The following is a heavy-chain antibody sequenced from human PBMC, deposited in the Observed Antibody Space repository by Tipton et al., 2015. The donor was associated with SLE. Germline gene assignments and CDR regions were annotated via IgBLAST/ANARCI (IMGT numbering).Heavy chain of an antibody. Sequence: SLRLSCAASGFTFSNYAMHWVRQAPGKGLEWVAVISYDGSNKYSADSVKGRFTISRDNSRNTLYLQMNSLRAEDTAVYYCASLYGGNSVDYWGQGTLVTVSS. D-gene: IGHD4-23*01. CDR2: ISYDGSNK. J-gene: IGHJ4*02. CDR1: GFTFSNYA. V-gene: IGHV3-30*04. CDR3: ASLYGGNSVDY.